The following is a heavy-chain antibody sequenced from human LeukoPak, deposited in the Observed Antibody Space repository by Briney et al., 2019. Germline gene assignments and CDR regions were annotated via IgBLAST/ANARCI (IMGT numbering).Heavy chain of an antibody. D-gene: IGHD3-22*01. V-gene: IGHV1-69*05. Sequence: GASVKVSCKASGGTFSSYAISWVRQAPGQGLEWMGGIIPIFGTANYAQKFQGRVTITTDESTSTAYMELSSLRSEDTAVYYCAREGPMNLRHWGQGTLVTVSS. CDR2: IIPIFGTA. CDR1: GGTFSSYA. CDR3: AREGPMNLRH. J-gene: IGHJ4*02.